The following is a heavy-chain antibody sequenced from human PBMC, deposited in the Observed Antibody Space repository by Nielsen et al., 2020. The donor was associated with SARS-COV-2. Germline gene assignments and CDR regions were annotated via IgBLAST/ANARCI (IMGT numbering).Heavy chain of an antibody. J-gene: IGHJ5*02. CDR2: INSDGSST. D-gene: IGHD2-2*01. CDR3: ARARRGPAAPFDP. Sequence: GESLKISCAASGFTFSSYWMHWVRQAPGKGLVWVSRINSDGSSTSYADSVKGRFTISRDNAKNTLYLQMNSLRAEDTAVYYCARARRGPAAPFDPWGQGTLVTVSS. CDR1: GFTFSSYW. V-gene: IGHV3-74*01.